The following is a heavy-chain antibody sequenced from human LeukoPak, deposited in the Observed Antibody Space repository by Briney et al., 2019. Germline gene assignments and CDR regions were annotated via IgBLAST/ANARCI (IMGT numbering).Heavy chain of an antibody. Sequence: SETLSLTCSVSGGSISSSSHFWGWIRQPPGKGLEWIGSNYYTGSTYYNPSLKSRVTISVDTSKNQFSLKLSSVTAADTAVYHCARLGSTSCYQVCWFDPWGQGTLVTVSS. CDR1: GGSISSSSHF. CDR3: ARLGSTSCYQVCWFDP. V-gene: IGHV4-39*01. J-gene: IGHJ5*02. CDR2: NYYTGST. D-gene: IGHD2-2*01.